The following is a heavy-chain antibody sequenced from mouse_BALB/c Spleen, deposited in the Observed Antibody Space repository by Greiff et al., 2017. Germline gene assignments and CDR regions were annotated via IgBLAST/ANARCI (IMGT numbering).Heavy chain of an antibody. Sequence: VQLQQSGTVLARPGASVKMSCKASGYTFTSYWMHWVKQRPGQGLEWIGAIYPGNSDTSYNQKFKGKAKLTAVTSTSTAYMELSSLTNEDSAVYYCTRYSIYGSSYGYFDVGGAGTTVTVSS. D-gene: IGHD1-1*01. J-gene: IGHJ1*01. V-gene: IGHV1-5*01. CDR2: IYPGNSDT. CDR3: TRYSIYGSSYGYFDV. CDR1: GYTFTSYW.